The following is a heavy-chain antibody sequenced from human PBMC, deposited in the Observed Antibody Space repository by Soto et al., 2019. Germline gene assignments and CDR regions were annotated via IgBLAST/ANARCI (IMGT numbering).Heavy chain of an antibody. D-gene: IGHD1-1*01. J-gene: IGHJ3*02. CDR3: ARVHSQLELRVPVSDI. CDR2: INPNSGGT. CDR1: GYTFTGYY. V-gene: IGHV1-2*02. Sequence: ASVKVSCKASGYTFTGYYMHWVRQAPGQGLEWMGWINPNSGGTNYAQKFQGRVTMTRDTSISTAYMELSRLRSDDTAVYYCARVHSQLELRVPVSDICGHGTLVTVS.